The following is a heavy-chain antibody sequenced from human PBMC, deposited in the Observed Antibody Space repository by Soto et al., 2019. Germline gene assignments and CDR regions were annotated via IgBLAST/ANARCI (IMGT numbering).Heavy chain of an antibody. CDR3: ARAYYGSGSWANFDY. D-gene: IGHD3-10*01. Sequence: QVQLVQSGAEVKKPGASVKVSCKASGYTFTSYAMHWVRQAPGQRLEWMGWINAGNGNTKYSQKFQGRVTITRDTSASTAYMELSSLRSEDTAVYYCARAYYGSGSWANFDYWGQGTLVTVSS. CDR2: INAGNGNT. V-gene: IGHV1-3*01. J-gene: IGHJ4*02. CDR1: GYTFTSYA.